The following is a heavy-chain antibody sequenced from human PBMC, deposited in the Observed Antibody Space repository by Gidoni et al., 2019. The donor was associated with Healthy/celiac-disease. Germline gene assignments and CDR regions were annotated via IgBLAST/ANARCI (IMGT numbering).Heavy chain of an antibody. CDR2: INPNSGGT. D-gene: IGHD2-21*02. J-gene: IGHJ6*02. V-gene: IGHV1-2*04. CDR3: ARDSAVVTPNYYYYYGMDV. Sequence: QVQLVQSGAEVKKPGASVKVSCKASGYTFNGYYMHWVRQAPGQGLEWMGWINPNSGGTNYAQKFQGWVTMTRDTSISTAYMELSRLRSDDTAVYYCARDSAVVTPNYYYYYGMDVWGQGTTVTVSS. CDR1: GYTFNGYY.